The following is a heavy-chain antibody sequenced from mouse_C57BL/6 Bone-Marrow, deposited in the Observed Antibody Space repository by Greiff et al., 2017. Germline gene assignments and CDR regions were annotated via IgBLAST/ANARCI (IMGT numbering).Heavy chain of an antibody. CDR2: IDPNSGGT. Sequence: VQLQQPGAELVKPGASVKLSCKASGYTFTSYWMHWVKQRPGRGLEWIGRIDPNSGGTKYNEKFKSKATLTVDKPASTAYMQLSSLTSEDSAVSYCARMGPMDYGYDGGDYWGQGTTLTVSS. CDR1: GYTFTSYW. V-gene: IGHV1-72*01. D-gene: IGHD2-2*01. J-gene: IGHJ2*01. CDR3: ARMGPMDYGYDGGDY.